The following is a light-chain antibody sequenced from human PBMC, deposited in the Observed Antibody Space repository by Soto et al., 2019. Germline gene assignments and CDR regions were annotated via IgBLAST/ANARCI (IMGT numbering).Light chain of an antibody. V-gene: IGKV1-39*01. CDR1: QSISNY. Sequence: DIQLTQSPSFLSASVGDRVTITCRASQSISNYLNWYQQKPGKAPKVLIYAASNLQSGVPSRFSGSGSGTDFTLTISSLQPEDFATYYCQQSYSTPITFGQGTRLEIK. CDR2: AAS. J-gene: IGKJ5*01. CDR3: QQSYSTPIT.